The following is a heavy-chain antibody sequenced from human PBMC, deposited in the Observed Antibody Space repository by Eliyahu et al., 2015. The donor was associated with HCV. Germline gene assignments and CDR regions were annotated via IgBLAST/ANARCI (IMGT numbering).Heavy chain of an antibody. D-gene: IGHD3-3*01. CDR3: VKEIKGYYGDY. J-gene: IGHJ4*02. CDR1: GFTFDQXA. V-gene: IGHV3-43D*04. Sequence: EVQLVESGGVVVQPGXSLRXSCAAXGFTFDQXAMYWVRQVPGKGLEWVSLISWNGGTTYYAESVKGRFTISRDQSKNSLYLQMNSLRPEDTALYYCVKEIKGYYGDYWGQGTLVTVSS. CDR2: ISWNGGTT.